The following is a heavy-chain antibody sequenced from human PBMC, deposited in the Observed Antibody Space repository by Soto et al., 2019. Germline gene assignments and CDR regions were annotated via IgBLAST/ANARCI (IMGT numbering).Heavy chain of an antibody. CDR2: IIPIFGTA. Sequence: SVKVSCKASGGTFSSYAISWVRQAPGQGLEWMGGIIPIFGTANYAQKFQGRVTITADKSTSTAYMELSSLRSEDTAVYYCAARSSRCWFTDFDYLGQGNLGTVSS. CDR3: AARSSRCWFTDFDY. CDR1: GGTFSSYA. J-gene: IGHJ4*02. D-gene: IGHD6-13*01. V-gene: IGHV1-69*06.